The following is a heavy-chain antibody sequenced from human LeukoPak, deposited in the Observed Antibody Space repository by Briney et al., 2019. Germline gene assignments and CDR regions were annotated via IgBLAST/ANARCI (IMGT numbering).Heavy chain of an antibody. Sequence: GGSLRLSCAASEFTFNYYSMNWVRQAPGKGLEWVSSISSLSNYIYYADSVKGRFTISRDNSKNSLYLQMNSLRTEDTALYYCAKDYYGSGSYTSYFDYWGQGTLVTVSS. CDR2: ISSLSNYI. CDR3: AKDYYGSGSYTSYFDY. V-gene: IGHV3-21*04. CDR1: EFTFNYYS. J-gene: IGHJ4*02. D-gene: IGHD3-10*01.